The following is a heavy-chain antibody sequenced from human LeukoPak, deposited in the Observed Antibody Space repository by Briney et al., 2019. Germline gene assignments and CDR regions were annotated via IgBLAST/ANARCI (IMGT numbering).Heavy chain of an antibody. CDR1: GGSISSSDYY. D-gene: IGHD3-3*01. CDR3: ARYYDFWSGYHYFDY. J-gene: IGHJ4*02. CDR2: IHYSGRT. Sequence: PSQTLSLTCTVSGGSISSSDYYWIWIRQPPGKGLEWIGYIHYSGRTYYNASLKSRITISVDTSKNQFSLKLSSVTAADTAVSYCARYYDFWSGYHYFDYWGQGTLVTVSS. V-gene: IGHV4-30-4*08.